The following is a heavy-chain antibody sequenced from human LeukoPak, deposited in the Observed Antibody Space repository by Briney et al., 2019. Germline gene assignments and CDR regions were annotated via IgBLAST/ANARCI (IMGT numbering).Heavy chain of an antibody. D-gene: IGHD1-1*01. V-gene: IGHV4-59*08. J-gene: IGHJ5*02. Sequence: SSETLSLTCSVYGVSISGYYWSWIRQSPGKGPEWIGYIYYSGSSNYNPSLKSRLTISVDTSKNQFSLKMNSVTAADTAVYYCARRDDNLNFFDPWGHGTLVTASS. CDR1: GVSISGYY. CDR2: IYYSGSS. CDR3: ARRDDNLNFFDP.